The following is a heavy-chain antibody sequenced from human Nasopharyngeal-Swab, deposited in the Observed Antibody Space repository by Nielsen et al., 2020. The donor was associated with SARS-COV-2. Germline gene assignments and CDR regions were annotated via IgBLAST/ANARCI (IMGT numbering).Heavy chain of an antibody. V-gene: IGHV3-30-3*01. D-gene: IGHD1-26*01. CDR1: GFTFSSYA. Sequence: LKISCAASGFTFSSYAMHWVRQAPGKGLEWVAVISYDGSNKYYADSVKGRFTISRDNSKNTLYLQMNSLRAEDTAVYYCARDTGSLFDYWGQGTLVTVSS. J-gene: IGHJ4*02. CDR2: ISYDGSNK. CDR3: ARDTGSLFDY.